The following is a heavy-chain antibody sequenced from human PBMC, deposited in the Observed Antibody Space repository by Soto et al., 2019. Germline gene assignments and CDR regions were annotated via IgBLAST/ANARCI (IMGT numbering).Heavy chain of an antibody. V-gene: IGHV1-2*04. D-gene: IGHD6-6*01. Sequence: ASVKVSCKASGYTFTGYYMHWVRQAPGQGLEWMGWINPNSGGTNYAQKFQGWVTMTRDTSISTAYMELSRLRSDDTAVYYCARGPSIAARGWFGESIYMDVWGKGTTVTVSS. CDR1: GYTFTGYY. J-gene: IGHJ6*03. CDR2: INPNSGGT. CDR3: ARGPSIAARGWFGESIYMDV.